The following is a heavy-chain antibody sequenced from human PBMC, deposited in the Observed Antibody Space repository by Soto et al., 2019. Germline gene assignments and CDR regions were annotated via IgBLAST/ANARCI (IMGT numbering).Heavy chain of an antibody. CDR1: GDSISSGGYY. V-gene: IGHV4-31*01. CDR3: ARDTQRGSHSSGYYYIDY. CDR2: IHYSGST. Sequence: QVQLQESGPGLVKPSQTLSLACTVSGDSISSGGYYWGWIRQHPGEGLEWIGYIHYSGSTYYKSTLRGPVNMSLVTSKNQFSLKLSSVTAADTAVYYCARDTQRGSHSSGYYYIDYWGQGTLVTVSS. J-gene: IGHJ4*02. D-gene: IGHD3-22*01.